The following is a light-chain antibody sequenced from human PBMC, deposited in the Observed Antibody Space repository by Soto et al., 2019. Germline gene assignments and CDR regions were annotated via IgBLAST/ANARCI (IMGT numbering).Light chain of an antibody. CDR1: QSISSY. CDR3: QQSYSTLPT. CDR2: AAS. Sequence: DIQMTQSPSSLSASVGDRVTITCRASQSISSYLNWYQQKPGKAPKLLIYAASSLQSGVPSRFSGNGSGTDFTLTISSLQPEDFATYYCQQSYSTLPTFGQGTKVEIK. V-gene: IGKV1-39*01. J-gene: IGKJ1*01.